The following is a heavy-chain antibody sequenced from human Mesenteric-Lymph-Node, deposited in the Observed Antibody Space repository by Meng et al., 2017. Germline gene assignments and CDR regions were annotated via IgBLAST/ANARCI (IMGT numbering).Heavy chain of an antibody. Sequence: GESLKISCAASEFSFSDYWMTWVRQGPGKGLEWVANIKGDGSKENYVESVRGRFTISRDNAKNSVYLQMNSLIAEDTAVHYCARDVRANSASSHWGQGTLVTVSS. CDR3: ARDVRANSASSH. V-gene: IGHV3-7*01. CDR2: IKGDGSKE. J-gene: IGHJ4*02. CDR1: EFSFSDYW. D-gene: IGHD2/OR15-2a*01.